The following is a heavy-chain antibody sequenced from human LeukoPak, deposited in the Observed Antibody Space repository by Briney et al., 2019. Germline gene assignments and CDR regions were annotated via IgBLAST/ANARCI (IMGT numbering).Heavy chain of an antibody. J-gene: IGHJ3*01. Sequence: GGSLRLSCVGSGFIFSSYDMGWVRQAPGKGLEWVSSISRAGDRTYYEDPVKGRFTISRDNSRNTMYLQMNSLRAEDTVVYYCARGESFAFDVWGQGTMVTVSS. CDR3: ARGESFAFDV. V-gene: IGHV3-23*01. CDR2: ISRAGDRT. CDR1: GFIFSSYD.